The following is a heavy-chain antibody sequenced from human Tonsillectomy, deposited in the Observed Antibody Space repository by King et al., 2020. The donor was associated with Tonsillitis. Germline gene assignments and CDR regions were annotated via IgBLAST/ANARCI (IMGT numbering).Heavy chain of an antibody. J-gene: IGHJ4*02. D-gene: IGHD3-10*01. CDR2: IYYRGTT. CDR1: GGSMSAYF. Sequence: VQLQESGPGLVKPSETLSLTCTVSGGSMSAYFWSWIRQPPGKPLEWIGYIYYRGTTKYNASLKSRVTISADTSKNQFSLKLTSVTAADTAVYYCARDYGSGSYYKRPLTYWGQETLVTVSS. CDR3: ARDYGSGSYYKRPLTY. V-gene: IGHV4-59*01.